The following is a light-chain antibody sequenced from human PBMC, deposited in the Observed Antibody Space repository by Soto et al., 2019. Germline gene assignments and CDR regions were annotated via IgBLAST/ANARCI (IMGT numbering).Light chain of an antibody. CDR2: EDN. CDR1: SGSIASNY. Sequence: FMLTQPHSVSESPGKTVTISCTRSSGSIASNYVQWYQQRPGSAPTTVIYEDNQRPSGVPDRFSGSIDSSSNSASLTISGLKTEDEADYYCQSYDSSNHVVFGGGTKLT. V-gene: IGLV6-57*04. CDR3: QSYDSSNHVV. J-gene: IGLJ2*01.